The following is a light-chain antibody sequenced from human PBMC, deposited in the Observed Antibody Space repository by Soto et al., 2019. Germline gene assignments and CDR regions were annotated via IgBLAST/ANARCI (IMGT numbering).Light chain of an antibody. CDR3: SSYAGSNNVV. Sequence: QSALTQPPSASGSPGQSVTISCTGTSSDVGGYNYVSWYQQHPGKAPKLMIYEVSKRPSGVPDRFSGSKSGNTASLTVSGLQAEDEADYYCSSYAGSNNVVLGGGTKLTLL. CDR1: SSDVGGYNY. CDR2: EVS. J-gene: IGLJ2*01. V-gene: IGLV2-8*01.